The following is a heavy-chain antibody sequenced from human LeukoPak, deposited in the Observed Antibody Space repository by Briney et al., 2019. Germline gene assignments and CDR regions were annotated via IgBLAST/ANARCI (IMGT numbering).Heavy chain of an antibody. CDR3: ARDPTPYYYDSSGYGY. D-gene: IGHD3-22*01. CDR2: IYGGGST. CDR1: GFTVSSSY. Sequence: GGSLRLSCAASGFTVSSSYMSWVRQAPGKGLEWVSVIYGGGSTYYADSVKGRFTISRGNSKNTLYLQMNSLRAEDTAVYYCARDPTPYYYDSSGYGYWGQGTLVTVSS. V-gene: IGHV3-66*01. J-gene: IGHJ4*02.